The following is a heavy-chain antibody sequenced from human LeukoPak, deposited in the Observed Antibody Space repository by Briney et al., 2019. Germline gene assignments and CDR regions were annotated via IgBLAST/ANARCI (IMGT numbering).Heavy chain of an antibody. CDR2: IYHSGST. CDR1: GGSISSSSYY. D-gene: IGHD3-10*01. Sequence: SETLSLTCTVSGGSISSSSYYWGWIRQPPGKGLEWIGSIYHSGSTYYNPSLKSRVTMSADTSKNQFSLKLNSVTAADTAVYYCARVLDYYGSGTRDFDYWGQGILVTVSS. CDR3: ARVLDYYGSGTRDFDY. V-gene: IGHV4-39*07. J-gene: IGHJ4*02.